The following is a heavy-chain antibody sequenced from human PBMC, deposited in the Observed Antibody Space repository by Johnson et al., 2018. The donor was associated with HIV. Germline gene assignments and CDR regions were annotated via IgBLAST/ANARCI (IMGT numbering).Heavy chain of an antibody. CDR1: GFTFSSYA. CDR3: AKALGELKRYDAFDI. CDR2: ISYDGSNK. V-gene: IGHV3-30-3*01. J-gene: IGHJ3*02. D-gene: IGHD3-10*01. Sequence: VQLVESGGGVVQPGRSLRLSCAASGFTFSSYAMHWVRQAPGKGLEWVAVISYDGSNKYYADSVKGRFIISRDNSKYSLFLQMNSLRAEDTAVYYCAKALGELKRYDAFDIWGHGTMVTVSS.